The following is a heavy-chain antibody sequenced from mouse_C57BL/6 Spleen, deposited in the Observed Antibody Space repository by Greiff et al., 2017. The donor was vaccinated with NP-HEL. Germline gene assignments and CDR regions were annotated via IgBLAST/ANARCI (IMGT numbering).Heavy chain of an antibody. CDR1: GYTFTSYW. Sequence: QVQLQQPGAELVMPGASVKLSCKASGYTFTSYWMHWVKQRPGQGLEWIGEIDPSDSYTNYNQKFKGKSTLTVDKSSSTAYMQLSSLTSEDSAVYYCARSRVYPWYFDVWGTGTTVTVSS. J-gene: IGHJ1*03. D-gene: IGHD5-1*01. CDR2: IDPSDSYT. V-gene: IGHV1-69*01. CDR3: ARSRVYPWYFDV.